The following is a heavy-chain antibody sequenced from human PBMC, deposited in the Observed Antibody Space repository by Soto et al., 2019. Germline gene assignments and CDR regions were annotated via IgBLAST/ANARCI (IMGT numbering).Heavy chain of an antibody. CDR2: IWYDGSNK. CDR1: GFTFSSYG. CDR3: ARTNAKQLGYGMDV. D-gene: IGHD6-6*01. Sequence: GGSLRLSCAASGFTFSSYGMHWFRQAPGKGLEWVAVIWYDGSNKYYADSVKGRFTISRDNSKNTLYLQMNSLRAEDTAVYYCARTNAKQLGYGMDVWGQGTTVTVSS. V-gene: IGHV3-33*01. J-gene: IGHJ6*02.